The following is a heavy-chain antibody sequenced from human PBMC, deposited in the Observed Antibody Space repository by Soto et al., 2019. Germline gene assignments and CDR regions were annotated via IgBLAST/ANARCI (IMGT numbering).Heavy chain of an antibody. CDR2: IIPIFGTA. V-gene: IGHV1-69*01. J-gene: IGHJ4*02. D-gene: IGHD3-3*01. CDR1: GGTFSSYA. CDR3: ASTRVLEWLLYFAY. Sequence: QVQLVQSGAEVKKPGSSVKVSCKASGGTFSSYAISWVRQAPGQGLEWMGGIIPIFGTANYAQKFQGRVTITADEATRTAYMELSSLISEDTDLYYCASTRVLEWLLYFAYGGQGTLVTVSS.